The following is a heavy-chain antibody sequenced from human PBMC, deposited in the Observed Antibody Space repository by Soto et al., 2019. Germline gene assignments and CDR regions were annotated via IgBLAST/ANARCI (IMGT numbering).Heavy chain of an antibody. CDR1: GGTFSSYA. Sequence: QVQLVQSGAEVKKPGSSVKVSCKASGGTFSSYAISWVRQAPGQGLEWMGGIMPIFGTANYAQKFQGRVTITGHDSMNTTDRERSSRRSVAPAVYYSAGAGGTCGAFAIWGQGTMVTVSS. D-gene: IGHD3-10*01. CDR3: AGAGGTCGAFAI. CDR2: IMPIFGTA. V-gene: IGHV1-69*01. J-gene: IGHJ3*02.